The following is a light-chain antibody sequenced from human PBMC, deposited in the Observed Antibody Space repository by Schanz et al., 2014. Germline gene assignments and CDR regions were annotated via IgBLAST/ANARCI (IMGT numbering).Light chain of an antibody. CDR2: ANN. CDR1: STNIGAGYD. V-gene: IGLV1-40*01. CDR3: SSYTSSSVV. J-gene: IGLJ2*01. Sequence: QSVLTQPPSVSGAPGQRVTISCTGSSTNIGAGYDVHWYQQLPGAAPKLLIYANNIRPSGVPDRFSGSKSGTSASLAITGLQAEDEADYYCSSYTSSSVVFGGGTKVTVL.